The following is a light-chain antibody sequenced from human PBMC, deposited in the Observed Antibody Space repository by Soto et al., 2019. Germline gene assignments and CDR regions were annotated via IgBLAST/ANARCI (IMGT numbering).Light chain of an antibody. V-gene: IGKV1-39*01. CDR2: AAS. J-gene: IGKJ1*01. CDR3: QQSYRTPRT. Sequence: DIQMTQSPSSLSASVGDRVTITCRASQSISTYLNWYQHKPGKAPALLMHAASSLDRGVPSRFSGSGSGTDFTLTISSLQPEDFATYYCQQSYRTPRTFGQGTKVDIK. CDR1: QSISTY.